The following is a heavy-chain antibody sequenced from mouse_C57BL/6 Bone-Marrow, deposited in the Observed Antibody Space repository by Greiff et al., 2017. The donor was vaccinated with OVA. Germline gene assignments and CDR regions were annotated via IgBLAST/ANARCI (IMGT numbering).Heavy chain of an antibody. CDR3: ARGYYGSSPLAY. D-gene: IGHD1-1*01. CDR1: GYTFTTYP. J-gene: IGHJ3*01. CDR2: FHPYNDDT. Sequence: QVQLKQSGAELVKPGASVRMSCKASGYTFTTYPIEWMKQNHGKSLEWIGNFHPYNDDTKYNEKFKGKATLTVEKSSSTVYLELSRLTSDDSAVYYCARGYYGSSPLAYWGQGTLVTVSA. V-gene: IGHV1-47*01.